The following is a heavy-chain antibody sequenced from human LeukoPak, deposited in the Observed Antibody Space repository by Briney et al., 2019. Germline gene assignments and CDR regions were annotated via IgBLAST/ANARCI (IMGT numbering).Heavy chain of an antibody. J-gene: IGHJ4*02. D-gene: IGHD3-22*01. V-gene: IGHV3-53*04. CDR1: GFTVSTTY. CDR2: LSRGGAT. CDR3: ARGDYYDDCGYSD. Sequence: GGSPRLSCEVSGFTVSTTYMSWVREAPGKGLEWGSILSRGGATYYADAVQGRFSISRHDSNNTLSLQMNSLRPEDTAVYYCARGDYYDDCGYSDWGQGTLVTVSS.